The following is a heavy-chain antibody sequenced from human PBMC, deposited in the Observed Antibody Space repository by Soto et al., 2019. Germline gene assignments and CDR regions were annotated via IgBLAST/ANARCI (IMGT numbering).Heavy chain of an antibody. CDR2: INTYNGNT. Sequence: QVQLVQSGPEVKKPGASVKVSCKASGYTFINYAITWVRQAPGQGLEWMGWINTYNGNTNYAENLQGRATMTIDTSTNTAYMEVRSLRSDDTAVYYCAKSPRGDMATDWGQGTLVTVSS. J-gene: IGHJ4*02. CDR3: AKSPRGDMATD. V-gene: IGHV1-18*01. CDR1: GYTFINYA. D-gene: IGHD5-12*01.